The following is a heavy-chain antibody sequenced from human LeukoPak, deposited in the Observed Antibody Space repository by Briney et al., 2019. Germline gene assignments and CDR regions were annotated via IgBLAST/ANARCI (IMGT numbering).Heavy chain of an antibody. D-gene: IGHD3-22*01. CDR3: ARDLATYYYDSSGYSGSDY. V-gene: IGHV3-48*01. J-gene: IGHJ4*02. CDR1: GFTFSSYS. Sequence: GGSLRLSCAASGFTFSSYSMNWVRQAPGKGLEWVSYIRSSSSTIYYADSVRGRFNICRDNAKNSLYLQMNSLRAEDTAVYYCARDLATYYYDSSGYSGSDYWGQGTLVTVSS. CDR2: IRSSSSTI.